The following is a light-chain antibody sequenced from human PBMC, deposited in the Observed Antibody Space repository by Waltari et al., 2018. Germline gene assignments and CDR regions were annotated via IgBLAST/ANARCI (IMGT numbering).Light chain of an antibody. Sequence: DIELTQSPDFQSVPPKEKVTITCRASQDIGSSLHWYQQKPDQSPKLLIYYASQSFSGVPSRFTGSGSGTDFTLTINGLEAEDAATYYCHQSGDLPRSFGQGTKLEIK. CDR1: QDIGSS. CDR3: HQSGDLPRS. J-gene: IGKJ2*03. CDR2: YAS. V-gene: IGKV6-21*01.